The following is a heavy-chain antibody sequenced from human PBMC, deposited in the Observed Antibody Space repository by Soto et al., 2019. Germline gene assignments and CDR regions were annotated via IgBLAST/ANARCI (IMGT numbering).Heavy chain of an antibody. V-gene: IGHV3-48*03. CDR2: ISSSGSTI. CDR3: ARDAYYYGSGSYYPFDY. Sequence: EVQLVESGGGLVQPGGSLRLSCAASGFTFSSYEMNWVRQAPGKGLEWVSYISSSGSTIYYADSVKGRFTISSDNDKNSMYLQMNSLRAEDTAVYYCARDAYYYGSGSYYPFDYWGQGTLVTVSS. CDR1: GFTFSSYE. D-gene: IGHD3-10*01. J-gene: IGHJ4*02.